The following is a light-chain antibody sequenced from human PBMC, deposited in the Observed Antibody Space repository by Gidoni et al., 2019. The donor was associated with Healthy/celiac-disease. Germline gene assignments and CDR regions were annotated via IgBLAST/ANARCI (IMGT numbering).Light chain of an antibody. CDR1: QDISNY. V-gene: IGKV1-33*01. CDR2: DAS. CDR3: QQYDNLMCS. Sequence: DIQMTQSPPSLSASVGDRVTITCQASQDISNYLNWYQQKPGKAPKLLIYDASNLETGVPSRFSGSGSGTDFTFTISSLQPEDIATYYCQQYDNLMCSFGQGTKLEIK. J-gene: IGKJ2*04.